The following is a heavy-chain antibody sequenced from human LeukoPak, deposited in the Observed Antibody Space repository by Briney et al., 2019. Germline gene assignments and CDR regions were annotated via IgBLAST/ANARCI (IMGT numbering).Heavy chain of an antibody. V-gene: IGHV3-11*01. CDR3: ARNPFFDY. CDR2: INLSGNTV. J-gene: IGHJ4*02. Sequence: GGSLRLSCAASGFTLSDYYMSWIRQAPGKGLEWVSYINLSGNTVYYADSVKGRFTFSRDNAKNSLYLEMNSLRAEDTAVYYCARNPFFDYWGQGALVTVSS. CDR1: GFTLSDYY.